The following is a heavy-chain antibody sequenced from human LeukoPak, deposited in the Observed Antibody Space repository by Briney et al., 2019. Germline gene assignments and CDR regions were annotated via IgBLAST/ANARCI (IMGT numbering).Heavy chain of an antibody. CDR1: GYTFTGYY. Sequence: GASVKVSCKASGYTFTGYYMHWVRQAPGQGLEWMGWINPNSGGTNYAQKFQGRVTMTRDTSISTAYMELSRLRSDDTAVYYCARSMEMAVATIYYWGQGTLVTVSS. CDR2: INPNSGGT. V-gene: IGHV1-2*02. CDR3: ARSMEMAVATIYY. D-gene: IGHD5-12*01. J-gene: IGHJ4*02.